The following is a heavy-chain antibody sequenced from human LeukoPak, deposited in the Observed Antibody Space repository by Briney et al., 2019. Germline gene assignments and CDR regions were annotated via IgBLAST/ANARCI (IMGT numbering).Heavy chain of an antibody. CDR2: ISSSGSTI. D-gene: IGHD6-13*01. CDR1: GVTFSSYE. V-gene: IGHV3-48*03. J-gene: IGHJ4*02. Sequence: GGSLRLSCAASGVTFSSYEVNWVRQAPGKGLEWVSYISSSGSTIYYADSVKGRFTISRDNAKNSLYLQMNSLRAEDTAVYYCARAFVRIAAAGTLDYWGQGTLVTVSS. CDR3: ARAFVRIAAAGTLDY.